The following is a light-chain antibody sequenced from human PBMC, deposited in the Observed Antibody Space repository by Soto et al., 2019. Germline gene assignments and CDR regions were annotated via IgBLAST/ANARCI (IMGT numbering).Light chain of an antibody. V-gene: IGKV1-5*03. CDR2: EVS. CDR3: QQSFNAPVT. J-gene: IGKJ4*02. Sequence: ILLTQSPSTLSASVGDRVTISCRASQGVXKGLGWYQHKPGKAPNFLXDEVSTLHRGGPSRFSGSGSGTDFTLSINSLQPEDFATYYCQQSFNAPVTFGGGTKVDIK. CDR1: QGVXKG.